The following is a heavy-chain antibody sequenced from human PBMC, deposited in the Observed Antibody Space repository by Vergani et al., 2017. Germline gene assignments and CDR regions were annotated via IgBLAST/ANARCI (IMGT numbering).Heavy chain of an antibody. CDR2: IYSGDET. D-gene: IGHD3-10*01. Sequence: VQLVESGGGVVQPGRSLRLSCAASGSTVSGNYMTWVRQAPGKGLEWVSHIYSGDETYYADSVKGRVTISRDTSKNTLHLQINNLRVEDTAVYYCAGGNYYGSGTYVDPWGQGTLVTVSS. CDR3: AGGNYYGSGTYVDP. CDR1: GSTVSGNY. J-gene: IGHJ5*02. V-gene: IGHV3-66*02.